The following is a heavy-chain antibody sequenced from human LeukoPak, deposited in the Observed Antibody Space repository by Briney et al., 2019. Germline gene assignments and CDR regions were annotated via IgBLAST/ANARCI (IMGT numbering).Heavy chain of an antibody. Sequence: ASVKVSCKASGYTFTGYYMHWVRQAPGQRLEWMGWINAGNGNTKYSQKFQGRVTITRDTSASTAYMELSSLRSEDTAVYYCARGSGITMTLGMDVWGQGTTVTVSS. CDR3: ARGSGITMTLGMDV. CDR1: GYTFTGYY. D-gene: IGHD3-22*01. CDR2: INAGNGNT. J-gene: IGHJ6*02. V-gene: IGHV1-3*01.